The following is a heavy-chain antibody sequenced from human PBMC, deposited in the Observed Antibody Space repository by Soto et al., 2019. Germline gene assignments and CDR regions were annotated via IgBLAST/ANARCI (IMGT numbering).Heavy chain of an antibody. V-gene: IGHV4-30-4*01. CDR3: VRTIAARRRLDY. J-gene: IGHJ4*02. Sequence: SETLSLTCTVSGGSINSGDYYWTWIRQPPGKGLEWIGYIYYSGSTDYNPSLKSRVTISVDTSKNQFSLKLSSVTAADTAVYYCVRTIAARRRLDYWGQGTLVTVSS. CDR2: IYYSGST. D-gene: IGHD6-6*01. CDR1: GGSINSGDYY.